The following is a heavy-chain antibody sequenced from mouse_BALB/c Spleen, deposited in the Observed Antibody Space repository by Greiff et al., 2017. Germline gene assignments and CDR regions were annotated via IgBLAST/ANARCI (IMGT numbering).Heavy chain of an antibody. J-gene: IGHJ1*01. CDR3: ARDDDGYFHWYFDV. CDR2: ISSGGSYT. Sequence: EVQLQQSGGGLVKPGGSLKLSCAASGFTFSSYAMSWVRQSPEKRLEWVAEISSGGSYTYYPDTVTGRFTISRDNAKNTLYLEMSSLRSEDTAMYYCARDDDGYFHWYFDVWGAGTTVTVSS. D-gene: IGHD2-3*01. CDR1: GFTFSSYA. V-gene: IGHV5-9-4*01.